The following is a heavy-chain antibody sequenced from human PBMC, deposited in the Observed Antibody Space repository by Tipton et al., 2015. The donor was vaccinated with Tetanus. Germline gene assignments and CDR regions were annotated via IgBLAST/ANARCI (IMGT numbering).Heavy chain of an antibody. J-gene: IGHJ5*02. CDR2: IYSYNGNT. D-gene: IGHD1-1*01. Sequence: TLSLTCAVNGGSFSGYYWSWLRQPPGKGLEWVGSIYSYNGNTYYTPSLESRATISLHTSKNQFSLRLSSVTASDTAVYYCALTTDNWFDPWGRGALVTVSS. CDR3: ALTTDNWFDP. V-gene: IGHV4-34*01. CDR1: GGSFSGYY.